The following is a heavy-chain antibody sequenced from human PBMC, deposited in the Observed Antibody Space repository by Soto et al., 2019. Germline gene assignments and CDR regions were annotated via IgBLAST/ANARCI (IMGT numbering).Heavy chain of an antibody. CDR3: ARPHYESNNFYSFFDY. D-gene: IGHD3-22*01. CDR1: AGSFSVYY. CDR2: IFHGGST. J-gene: IGHJ4*02. V-gene: IGHV4-34*12. Sequence: SETLSVTCAFYAGSFSVYYWSWIRQPPGKGLEWTGEIFHGGSTDYSPSLKSRVTISVDTSKNQFSLELSSVTAADTAVYYCARPHYESNNFYSFFDYWGQGTLVTVSS.